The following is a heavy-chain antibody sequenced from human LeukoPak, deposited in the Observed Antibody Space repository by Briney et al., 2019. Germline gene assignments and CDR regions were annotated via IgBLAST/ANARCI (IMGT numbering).Heavy chain of an antibody. D-gene: IGHD3-10*01. J-gene: IGHJ6*03. V-gene: IGHV4-59*01. CDR3: ARVVAYGSGSYPPYYYYYYMDV. CDR2: IYYSGST. Sequence: SETLSLTCTVSGGSISSYYWSWIRQPPGKGLEWIGYIYYSGSTNYNPSLKSRVTISVDTSKNQFSLKLSSVTAADTAVYYCARVVAYGSGSYPPYYYYYYMDVWGKGTTVTISS. CDR1: GGSISSYY.